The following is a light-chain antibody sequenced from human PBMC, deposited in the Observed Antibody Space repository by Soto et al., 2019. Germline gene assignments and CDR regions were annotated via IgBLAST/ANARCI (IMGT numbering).Light chain of an antibody. CDR2: RTS. V-gene: IGLV7-43*01. CDR1: TGAVTSDYY. CDR3: VLLYGGAWV. J-gene: IGLJ3*02. Sequence: VVTQEPSLPVSPGGTVTLTCALTTGAVTSDYYPNWFQRRPGQALRTLIYRTSNKHSWTPARFSGSLLGGKAALTLSGVQPEDEADYYCVLLYGGAWVFGGGTKLTVL.